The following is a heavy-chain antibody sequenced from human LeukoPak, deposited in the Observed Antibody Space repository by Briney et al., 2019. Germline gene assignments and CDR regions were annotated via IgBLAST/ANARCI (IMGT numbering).Heavy chain of an antibody. J-gene: IGHJ4*02. Sequence: ASVKVSCKASGYTFTSYAMNWVRQAPGQGLEWMGWISAYNGNTNFAQKVQGRATMTTDTSTNTAYMGLRSLRYDDKAVYYCARDPTLAAPDYWGQGTLVTVSS. CDR3: ARDPTLAAPDY. V-gene: IGHV1-18*01. CDR2: ISAYNGNT. CDR1: GYTFTSYA. D-gene: IGHD6-6*01.